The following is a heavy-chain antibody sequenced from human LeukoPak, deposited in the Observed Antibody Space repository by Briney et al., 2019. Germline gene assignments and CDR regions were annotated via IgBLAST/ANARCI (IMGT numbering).Heavy chain of an antibody. D-gene: IGHD4-17*01. Sequence: SETLSLTCTVSGGSISSYFWSWIRQPPGKGLEWIGYIYYSGSTNYNPSLKSRVTISVDTSKNQFSLKLSSVTAADTAVYYCARLGTTDWFDPWGQGTLVTVSS. CDR2: IYYSGST. CDR3: ARLGTTDWFDP. J-gene: IGHJ5*02. CDR1: GGSISSYF. V-gene: IGHV4-59*08.